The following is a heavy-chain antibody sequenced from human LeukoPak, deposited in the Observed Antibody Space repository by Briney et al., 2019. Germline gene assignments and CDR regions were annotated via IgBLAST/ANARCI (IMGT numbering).Heavy chain of an antibody. V-gene: IGHV3-30*02. D-gene: IGHD3-22*01. CDR1: GFTFSSYG. J-gene: IGHJ4*02. CDR3: AKDALLVVGSSGYYYNN. Sequence: GGSLRLSCVASGFTFSSYGMHWVRQAPGKGLEWVTFIRYDGSNKYYADSVKGRFTISRDNSKNTLYLQMNSLRAEDTAVYYCAKDALLVVGSSGYYYNNWGQGTLVTVSS. CDR2: IRYDGSNK.